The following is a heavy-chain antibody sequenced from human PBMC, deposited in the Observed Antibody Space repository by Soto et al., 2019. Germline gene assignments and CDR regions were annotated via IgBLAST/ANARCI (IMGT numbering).Heavy chain of an antibody. V-gene: IGHV4-59*01. CDR3: ARGGRYYYYGMDV. J-gene: IGHJ6*02. Sequence: PSETLSRTCTVSGGSISSYYWSWIRQPPGKGLEWIGYIYYSGSTNYNPSLKSRVTISVDTSKNQFSLKLSSVTAADTAVYYGARGGRYYYYGMDVWGQGTTVT. CDR1: GGSISSYY. D-gene: IGHD2-15*01. CDR2: IYYSGST.